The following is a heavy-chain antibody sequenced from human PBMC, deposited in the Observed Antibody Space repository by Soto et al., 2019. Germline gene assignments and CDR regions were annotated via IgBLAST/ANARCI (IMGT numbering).Heavy chain of an antibody. J-gene: IGHJ4*02. D-gene: IGHD3-3*01. CDR3: AIGGWSHIDY. CDR2: IYYSGST. Sequence: QVQLQESGPGLAKPSETLSLTCTVSGGSISTYYWSWIRQPPGKGLEWIGYIYYSGSTNYNPSLKSRVTISVDTSKNQFSLKLSSVTAADTAVYYCAIGGWSHIDYWGQGTLVTVSS. CDR1: GGSISTYY. V-gene: IGHV4-59*08.